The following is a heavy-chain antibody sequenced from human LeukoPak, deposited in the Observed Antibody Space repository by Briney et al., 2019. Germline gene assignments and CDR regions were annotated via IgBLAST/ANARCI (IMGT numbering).Heavy chain of an antibody. D-gene: IGHD3-16*01. CDR1: GYSISSGYN. J-gene: IGHJ4*02. CDR2: IYHSGST. V-gene: IGHV4-38-2*02. CDR3: AGDASISRAAWGLFSY. Sequence: PAGTLSLTCTASGYSISSGYNCCCSRDPPGKLLEWIGIIYHSGSTYYKPSLKSRFTISVDTAKNSFYLQLSSLTAADTAVYYCAGDASISRAAWGLFSYWGQGTLVTVSS.